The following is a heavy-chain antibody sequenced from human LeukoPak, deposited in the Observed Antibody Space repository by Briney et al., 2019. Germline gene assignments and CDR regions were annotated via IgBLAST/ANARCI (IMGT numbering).Heavy chain of an antibody. J-gene: IGHJ6*03. CDR1: GGSISSYY. Sequence: SETLSLTCTVSGGSISSYYWSWIRQPPGKGLEWIGYIYYSGSTNYNPSLKSRVTISVDTSKNQFFLKLSSVTAADTAVYYCARVVVAATTEYYYYYYMDVWGKGTTVTISS. CDR2: IYYSGST. D-gene: IGHD2-15*01. V-gene: IGHV4-59*01. CDR3: ARVVVAATTEYYYYYYMDV.